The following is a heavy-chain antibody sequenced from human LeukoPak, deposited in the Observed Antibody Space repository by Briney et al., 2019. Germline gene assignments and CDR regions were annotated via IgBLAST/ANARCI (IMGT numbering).Heavy chain of an antibody. D-gene: IGHD3-16*01. V-gene: IGHV1-3*01. J-gene: IGHJ6*04. CDR1: GYTFTNYA. CDR2: ITAGNGNT. Sequence: ASVKVSCKASGYTFTNYAIHWVRQAPGQRLEWMGWITAGNGNTKYSPKFQGRATITRDTSASTAYMELSSLRSEDAAVYYCARALPPLYLCYVSYGMDVWGKRATVTVSS. CDR3: ARALPPLYLCYVSYGMDV.